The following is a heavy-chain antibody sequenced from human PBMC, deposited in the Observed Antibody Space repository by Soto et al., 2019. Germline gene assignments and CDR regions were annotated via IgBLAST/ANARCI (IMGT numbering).Heavy chain of an antibody. Sequence: GGSLRLSCAASGFRFEDYAMHWVRQAPGKGLEWVSGIAWNSDIIGYADSVKGRFTISRDNGKNSLYLQMNSLRPEDTALYYCATDHYGSAIYGMDVWGQGTTVTVSS. CDR2: IAWNSDII. V-gene: IGHV3-9*01. D-gene: IGHD3-10*01. CDR3: ATDHYGSAIYGMDV. CDR1: GFRFEDYA. J-gene: IGHJ6*02.